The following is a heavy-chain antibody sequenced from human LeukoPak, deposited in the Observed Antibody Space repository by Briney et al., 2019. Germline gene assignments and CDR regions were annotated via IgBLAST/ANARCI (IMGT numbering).Heavy chain of an antibody. CDR1: GGSISSGDYY. D-gene: IGHD6-19*01. CDR3: ARGDSSGWYPFDY. CDR2: IYYSGST. V-gene: IGHV4-30-4*01. Sequence: PSQTLSLTCTVSGGSISSGDYYWSWIRQPPGKGLEWIGYIYYSGSTYYNPSLKSRVTISVDRSKNQFSLKLSSVTAADTAVYYCARGDSSGWYPFDYWGQGTLVTVSS. J-gene: IGHJ4*02.